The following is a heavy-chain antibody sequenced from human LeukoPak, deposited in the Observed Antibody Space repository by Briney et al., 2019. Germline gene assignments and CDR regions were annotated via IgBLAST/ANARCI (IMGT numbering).Heavy chain of an antibody. CDR3: ARVGGYDLFDY. CDR1: GGSFSGYY. J-gene: IGHJ4*02. CDR2: IYHSGST. D-gene: IGHD5-12*01. V-gene: IGHV4-30-2*01. Sequence: SETLSLTCAVYGGSFSGYYWSWIRQPPGKGLEWIGYIYHSGSTYYNPSLKSRVTISVDRSKNQFSLKLSSVTAADTAVYYCARVGGYDLFDYWGQGTLVTVSS.